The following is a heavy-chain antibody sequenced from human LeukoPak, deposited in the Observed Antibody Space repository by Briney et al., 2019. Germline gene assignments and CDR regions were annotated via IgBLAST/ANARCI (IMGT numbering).Heavy chain of an antibody. CDR1: GYTFTGYY. CDR3: ASSIGLTGNNWFDP. J-gene: IGHJ5*02. D-gene: IGHD2/OR15-2a*01. V-gene: IGHV1-2*02. CDR2: INPNSGGT. Sequence: ASVKVSCKASGYTFTGYYMHRVRQAPGQGLEWMGWINPNSGGTNYAQKFQGRVTMTGDTSISTAYMELSRLRSDDTAVYYCASSIGLTGNNWFDPWGQGTLVTVSS.